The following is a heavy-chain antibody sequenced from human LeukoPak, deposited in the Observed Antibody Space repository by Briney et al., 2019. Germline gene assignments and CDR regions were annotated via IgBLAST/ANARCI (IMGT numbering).Heavy chain of an antibody. J-gene: IGHJ5*01. CDR1: GFTFNKYG. CDR2: IWYDGSYE. V-gene: IGHV3-33*01. D-gene: IGHD3-10*01. Sequence: GGSLRLSCVASGFTFNKYGVHWVRQAPGKGLEWVAVIWYDGSYEYYADSVKGRLAISRDNDKNTVNLQLNSLRVEDSAVCYCARDGSGLAVRGWFDFWGQGTLVTVSS. CDR3: ARDGSGLAVRGWFDF.